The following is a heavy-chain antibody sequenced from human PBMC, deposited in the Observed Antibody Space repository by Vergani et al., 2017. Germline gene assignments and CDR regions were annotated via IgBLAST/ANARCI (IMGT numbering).Heavy chain of an antibody. J-gene: IGHJ1*01. Sequence: QVQRVQSGAEVKKPGASVKVSCKASGYTFTSYYMHWVRQAPGQGLEWMGIINPSGGSTSYAQKFQGRVTMTRDTSTSTDYMELSSLRSEDTAVYYCASDLLWFEGPPVFWRQGSLVFVSS. D-gene: IGHD3-10*01. CDR2: INPSGGST. V-gene: IGHV1-46*01. CDR1: GYTFTSYY. CDR3: ASDLLWFEGPPVF.